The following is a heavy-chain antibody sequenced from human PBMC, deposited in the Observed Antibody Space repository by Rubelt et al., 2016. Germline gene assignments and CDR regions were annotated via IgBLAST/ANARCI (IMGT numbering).Heavy chain of an antibody. V-gene: IGHV1-8*01. CDR2: SGNT. CDR3: ARELRYSSGWGGPWFDP. J-gene: IGHJ5*02. Sequence: SGNTGYAQKFQGRVTMTRNTSISTAYMELSSLRSEDTAVYYCARELRYSSGWGGPWFDPWGQGTLVTVSS. D-gene: IGHD6-19*01.